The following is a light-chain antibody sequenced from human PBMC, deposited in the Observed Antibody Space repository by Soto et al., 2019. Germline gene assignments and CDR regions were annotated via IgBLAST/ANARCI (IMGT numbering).Light chain of an antibody. Sequence: EIVLTQSPATLSLSPGERATLSCRASQSVSSYLAWYQQKPGQAPRLLIYDASNRATGIPARFSGSGSGTDFPLPISSLEPEDFAVYYCQQRSNWPPITFGQGTRLEMK. J-gene: IGKJ5*01. CDR3: QQRSNWPPIT. CDR1: QSVSSY. CDR2: DAS. V-gene: IGKV3-11*01.